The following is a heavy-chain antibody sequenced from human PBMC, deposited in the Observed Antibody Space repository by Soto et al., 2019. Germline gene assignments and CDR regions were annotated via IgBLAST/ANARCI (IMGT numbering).Heavy chain of an antibody. J-gene: IGHJ4*02. D-gene: IGHD3-16*02. CDR1: GFTFSSYA. CDR2: ISYDGSNK. Sequence: QVQLVESGGGVVQPGRSLRLSCAASGFTFSSYAMHWVRQAPGKGLEWVAVISYDGSNKYYADSVKGRFTISRDNSKNTLYLQMNSLRAEDTAVYYCARVQIRFTFGGFIGPPTAFDYWGQGTLVTVSS. CDR3: ARVQIRFTFGGFIGPPTAFDY. V-gene: IGHV3-30-3*01.